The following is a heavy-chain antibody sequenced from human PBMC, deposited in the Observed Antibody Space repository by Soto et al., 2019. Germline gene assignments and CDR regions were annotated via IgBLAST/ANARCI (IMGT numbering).Heavy chain of an antibody. CDR3: ARAPDSSSSYYYYYYYMDV. J-gene: IGHJ6*03. V-gene: IGHV1-8*01. D-gene: IGHD6-6*01. CDR2: MNPNSGNT. CDR1: GYTFTSYD. Sequence: ASVNVSCKASGYTFTSYDINWVRQATGQGLEWMGWMNPNSGNTGYAQKFQGRVTMTRNTSISTAYMELSSLRSEDTAVYYCARAPDSSSSYYYYYYYMDVWGKGTTVTVSS.